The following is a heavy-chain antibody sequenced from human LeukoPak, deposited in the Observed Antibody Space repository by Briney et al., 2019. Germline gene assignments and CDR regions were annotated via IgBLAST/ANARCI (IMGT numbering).Heavy chain of an antibody. Sequence: PSETLSLTCSVSGGSISSSSYYWGWIRQPPGKGLESIGSIYYSGSTYYHPSLKSRATISVGTSKNQFSLKLSSVTAADTAVYYCAPIYGSGSYSGFDYWGQGTLVTVSS. V-gene: IGHV4-39*01. CDR1: GGSISSSSYY. D-gene: IGHD3-10*01. J-gene: IGHJ4*02. CDR2: IYYSGST. CDR3: APIYGSGSYSGFDY.